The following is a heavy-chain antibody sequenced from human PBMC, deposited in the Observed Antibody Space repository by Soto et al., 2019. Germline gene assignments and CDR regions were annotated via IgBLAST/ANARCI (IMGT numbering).Heavy chain of an antibody. CDR2: IKSKTDGGTT. CDR1: GFTFSNAW. Sequence: GGSLRLSCAASGFTFSNAWMNWVRQAPGKGLEWVGRIKSKTDGGTTDYAAPVKGRFTISRDDSKNTLYLQMNSLKTEDTAVYYCTTDPDTIFGVTEFDYWGQGTLVTVSS. J-gene: IGHJ4*02. D-gene: IGHD3-3*01. CDR3: TTDPDTIFGVTEFDY. V-gene: IGHV3-15*07.